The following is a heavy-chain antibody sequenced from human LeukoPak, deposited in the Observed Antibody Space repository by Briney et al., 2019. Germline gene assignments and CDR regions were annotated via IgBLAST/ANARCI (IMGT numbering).Heavy chain of an antibody. V-gene: IGHV4-59*01. CDR1: GGSISSYY. CDR3: ARDATRDGYNFIGY. CDR2: IYYSGST. D-gene: IGHD5-24*01. J-gene: IGHJ4*02. Sequence: SETLSLTCTVSGGSISSYYWSWIRQPPGKGLEWIGYIYYSGSTNYNPSLKSRVTISVDTSKNQFSLKLSSVTAADTAVYYCARDATRDGYNFIGYWGQGTLVTVSS.